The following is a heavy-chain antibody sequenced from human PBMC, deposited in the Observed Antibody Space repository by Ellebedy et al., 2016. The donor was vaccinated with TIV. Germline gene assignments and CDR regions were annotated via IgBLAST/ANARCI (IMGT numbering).Heavy chain of an antibody. CDR2: INPSGGST. Sequence: AASVKVSCKASGYTFTSYYMHWVRQAPGQGLEWMGIINPSGGSTSYAQKLQGRVTMNRDTSTSTVYMELSSLRSEDTAVYYCARDDLEDFWSGYPDYWGQGTLVTVSS. CDR1: GYTFTSYY. D-gene: IGHD3-3*01. CDR3: ARDDLEDFWSGYPDY. J-gene: IGHJ4*02. V-gene: IGHV1-46*04.